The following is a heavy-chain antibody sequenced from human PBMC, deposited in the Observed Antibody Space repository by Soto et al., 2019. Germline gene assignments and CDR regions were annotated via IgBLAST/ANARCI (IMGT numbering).Heavy chain of an antibody. J-gene: IGHJ4*02. Sequence: EVQLVESGGGLVKPGGSLRLSCAASGFTFSSYSMNWVRQAPGKGLEWVSSISSSSSYIYYADSVKGRFTISRDNTKNSLYLQMNSLIAADTAVYYCTRDMGWNGDQRNDYWGQGTLVTVSS. D-gene: IGHD1-1*01. CDR1: GFTFSSYS. V-gene: IGHV3-21*01. CDR2: ISSSSSYI. CDR3: TRDMGWNGDQRNDY.